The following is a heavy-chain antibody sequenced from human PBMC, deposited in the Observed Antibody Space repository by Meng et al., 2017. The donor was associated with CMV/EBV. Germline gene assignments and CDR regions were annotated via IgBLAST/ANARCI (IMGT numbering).Heavy chain of an antibody. V-gene: IGHV5-51*01. D-gene: IGHD1-26*01. Sequence: LRLSCKGSGYSFTSYWIGWVRQMPGKGLEWMGIIYPGDSDTRYSPSFQGQVTISADKSISTAYLQWSSLKASDTAMYYCAGTWEPYAFDIWGQGTMVTVSS. CDR1: GYSFTSYW. CDR2: IYPGDSDT. CDR3: AGTWEPYAFDI. J-gene: IGHJ3*02.